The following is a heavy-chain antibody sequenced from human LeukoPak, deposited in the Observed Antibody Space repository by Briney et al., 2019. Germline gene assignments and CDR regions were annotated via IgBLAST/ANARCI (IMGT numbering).Heavy chain of an antibody. CDR3: ARSGGSRPWDYYYMDV. CDR1: GFTVSSNY. CDR2: IYSGGST. Sequence: GSLRLSCAASGFTVSSNYMSWVRQAPGKGLEWVSVIYSGGSTYYADSVKGRFTISRDSSKNTLYLQMNSLRAEDTAVYYCARSGGSRPWDYYYMDVWGKGTTVTISS. V-gene: IGHV3-53*01. J-gene: IGHJ6*03. D-gene: IGHD3-10*01.